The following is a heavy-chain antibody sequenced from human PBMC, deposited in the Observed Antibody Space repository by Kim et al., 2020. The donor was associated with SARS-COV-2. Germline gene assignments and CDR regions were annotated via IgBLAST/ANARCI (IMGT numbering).Heavy chain of an antibody. V-gene: IGHV6-1*01. Sequence: KWYTDYAVSEKSRITINPATSKNQFSLQLNSVTPEDTAVYYCARKNYFDYWGQGTLVTVSS. J-gene: IGHJ4*02. CDR3: ARKNYFDY. CDR2: KWYT.